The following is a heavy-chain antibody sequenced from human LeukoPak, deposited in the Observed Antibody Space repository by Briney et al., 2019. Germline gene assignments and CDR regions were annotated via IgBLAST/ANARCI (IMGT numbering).Heavy chain of an antibody. V-gene: IGHV3-48*01. CDR1: GFTFSSYS. CDR3: AKDGARFGVVIRYFDY. Sequence: PGGSLRLSCAASGFTFSSYSMNWVRQAPGKGLEWVSYISSYSSTIYYADSVKGRFTISRDNSKNTLYLQMNSLRAEDTAVYYCAKDGARFGVVIRYFDYWGQGTLVTVSS. D-gene: IGHD3-3*01. CDR2: ISSYSSTI. J-gene: IGHJ4*02.